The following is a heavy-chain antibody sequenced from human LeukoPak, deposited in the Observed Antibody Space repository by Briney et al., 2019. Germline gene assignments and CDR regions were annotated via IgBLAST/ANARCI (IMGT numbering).Heavy chain of an antibody. CDR1: GGSMSSYY. CDR3: ARERRDGYKVYFDY. J-gene: IGHJ4*02. D-gene: IGHD5-24*01. V-gene: IGHV4-4*07. CDR2: VYTNGST. Sequence: SETLSLTCSVSGGSMSSYYWSWIRQPAGKGLEWIGRVYTNGSTNYNPSLKSRVTISVDTSKNQFFLRLSSVTAADTAVYYCARERRDGYKVYFDYWGQGTLVTVSS.